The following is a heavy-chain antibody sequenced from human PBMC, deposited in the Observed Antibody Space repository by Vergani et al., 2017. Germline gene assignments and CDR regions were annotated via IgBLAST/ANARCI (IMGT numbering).Heavy chain of an antibody. V-gene: IGHV1-24*01. CDR3: AIVLDFYDSSGYYMDY. CDR2: FDPEHREV. CDR1: GYSITELT. J-gene: IGHJ4*02. Sequence: QVQLVQSGSEVRKPGASVKVSCQVSGYSITELTIHWVRQAPGKGLEWIGGFDPEHREVTFAHHIQGRVPMTEDRSTDTAYMELSSLRPEDTALDYCAIVLDFYDSSGYYMDYWGQGNLVTGSS. D-gene: IGHD3-22*01.